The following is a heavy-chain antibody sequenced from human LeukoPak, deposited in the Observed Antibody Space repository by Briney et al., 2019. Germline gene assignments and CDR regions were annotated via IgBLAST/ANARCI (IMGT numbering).Heavy chain of an antibody. CDR3: ATQPAAADVDY. D-gene: IGHD2-2*01. Sequence: PGGSLRLSCVASGFTFSTYWMTWVRQAPGKGLEWVANIKPDGSEKSYVVSVKGRFTISRDNAKNSLYLQMSSLRPDDTGVYYCATQPAAADVDYWGQGALVTVSS. J-gene: IGHJ4*02. V-gene: IGHV3-7*03. CDR2: IKPDGSEK. CDR1: GFTFSTYW.